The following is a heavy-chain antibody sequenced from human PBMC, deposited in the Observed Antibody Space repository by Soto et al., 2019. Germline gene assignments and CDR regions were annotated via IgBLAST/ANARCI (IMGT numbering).Heavy chain of an antibody. V-gene: IGHV3-21*01. CDR2: ISSSSTYI. CDR1: GFTFSSYT. J-gene: IGHJ4*02. CDR3: ARDPYCTSTTCLHYYFDY. D-gene: IGHD2-2*01. Sequence: PGGSLRLSCAASAASGFTFSSYTMNWVRQAPGKGLEWVSSISSSSTYIYYADSLKGRFTVSRDNTRNSLYLQMNSLRAEDTAVYYCARDPYCTSTTCLHYYFDYWGPGTLVTSPQ.